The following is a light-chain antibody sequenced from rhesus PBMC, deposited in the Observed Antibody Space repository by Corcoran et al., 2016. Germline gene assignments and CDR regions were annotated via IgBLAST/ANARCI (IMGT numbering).Light chain of an antibody. Sequence: DIQMTQSPSSLSASVGDRVTITCRASQGISTYLNWYQQKPGKSPKRLIYAASSLESGVPSRFSGSGSGTVFTLTISSLQPEDFATYYCLQYNRDPFTFGPGTKLDIK. J-gene: IGKJ3*01. CDR3: LQYNRDPFT. CDR2: AAS. CDR1: QGISTY. V-gene: IGKV1-43*02.